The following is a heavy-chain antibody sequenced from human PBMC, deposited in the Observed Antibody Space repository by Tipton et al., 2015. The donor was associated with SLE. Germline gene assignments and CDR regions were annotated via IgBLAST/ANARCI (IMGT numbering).Heavy chain of an antibody. Sequence: LRLSCATSGFTFSSYEMIWVRQAPGEGLVWIGEINHSGSTNYNPSLKNRVTISVDTSKNQFSLKLTSVTAADPAVYYCAGGGLTYIYYYYVVVWGKAPTVTAS. D-gene: IGHD3-16*01. CDR3: AGGGLTYIYYYYVVV. V-gene: IGHV4-34*01. J-gene: IGHJ6*03. CDR2: INHSGST. CDR1: GFTFSSYE.